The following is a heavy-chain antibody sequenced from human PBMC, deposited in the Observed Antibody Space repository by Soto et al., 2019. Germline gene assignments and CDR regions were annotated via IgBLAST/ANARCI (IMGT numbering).Heavy chain of an antibody. J-gene: IGHJ5*02. D-gene: IGHD5-18*01. V-gene: IGHV3-23*01. CDR1: GFTFGTYA. CDR2: ISGSGGST. Sequence: EVQLLESGGGLVQPGGSLRLSCAASGFTFGTYAMNWVRQAPGKGLEWVSGISGSGGSTYYTDSVKGRFTISRANSKNTLYLQMNSLRADDTAVSYCAKDRSVDTRDWFDPWGQRTLVTVSS. CDR3: AKDRSVDTRDWFDP.